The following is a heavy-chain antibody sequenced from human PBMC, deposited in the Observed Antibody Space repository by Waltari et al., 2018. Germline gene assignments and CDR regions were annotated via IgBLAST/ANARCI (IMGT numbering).Heavy chain of an antibody. J-gene: IGHJ4*02. Sequence: QVQLQESGPGLLKPSETLSLTCTVSGGSVTSASAYWSWIRQPPGKGLEWIGYVSNSGDTNYKPSLRGRVTISLDTSRNQFSLKVSSVTAADTAMYYCARGSDAYKTAYWGQGTLVTVSS. CDR1: GGSVTSASAY. V-gene: IGHV4-61*01. D-gene: IGHD1-1*01. CDR3: ARGSDAYKTAY. CDR2: VSNSGDT.